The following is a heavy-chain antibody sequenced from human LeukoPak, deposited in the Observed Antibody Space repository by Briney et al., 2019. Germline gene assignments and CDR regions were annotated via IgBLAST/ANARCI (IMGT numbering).Heavy chain of an antibody. CDR3: ARTYSSSSGCNY. Sequence: RPGGSLRLSCAASGFTFSSYSMNWVRQAPGKGLEWVSSISSSSSYIYYADSVKGRFTISRDNAKNSLYLQMNSLRAEDTAVYYCARTYSSSSGCNYWGQGTLVTVSS. CDR1: GFTFSSYS. D-gene: IGHD6-6*01. CDR2: ISSSSSYI. J-gene: IGHJ4*02. V-gene: IGHV3-21*01.